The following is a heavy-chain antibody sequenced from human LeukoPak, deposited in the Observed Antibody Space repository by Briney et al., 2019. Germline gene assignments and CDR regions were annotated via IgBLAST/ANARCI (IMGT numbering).Heavy chain of an antibody. CDR1: GFTLNSYA. Sequence: PGGSLRLSCAASGFTLNSYAMTWVRQAPGKGLEWVSSISGTGGNTDYADAVKGRFTISRDNSKNTLYLQMHSLRAEDTAVYYCARAPNYDSSGYYAYYYGMDVWGQGTTVTVSS. V-gene: IGHV3-23*01. CDR2: ISGTGGNT. CDR3: ARAPNYDSSGYYAYYYGMDV. D-gene: IGHD3-22*01. J-gene: IGHJ6*02.